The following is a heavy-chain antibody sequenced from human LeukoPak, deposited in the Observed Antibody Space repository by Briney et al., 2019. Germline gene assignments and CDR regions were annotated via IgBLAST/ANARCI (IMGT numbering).Heavy chain of an antibody. CDR1: GFTFSSYG. V-gene: IGHV3-30*02. CDR3: ARVRGDYYYYYMDV. Sequence: PGGSLRLSCAASGFTFSSYGMHWVRQAPGKGLEWVAFIRYDGSNKYYADSVKGRFTISRDSSKNTLYLQMNSLRAEDTAVYYCARVRGDYYYYYMDVWGKGTTVTVSS. CDR2: IRYDGSNK. D-gene: IGHD3-10*01. J-gene: IGHJ6*03.